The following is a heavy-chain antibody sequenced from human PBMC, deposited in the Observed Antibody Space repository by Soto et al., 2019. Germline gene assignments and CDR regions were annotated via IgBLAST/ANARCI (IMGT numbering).Heavy chain of an antibody. Sequence: LRLSCAASVFTFSSYAMSWVRHAPGKGLEWVSGISGSGGSTYYADFVKGRFTISRDKSKNTLYLQMKSLRAEDTAVYYCAKDIVVVVADGDAFDIWGQGTMVSVS. V-gene: IGHV3-23*01. CDR1: VFTFSSYA. CDR2: ISGSGGST. D-gene: IGHD2-15*01. CDR3: AKDIVVVVADGDAFDI. J-gene: IGHJ3*02.